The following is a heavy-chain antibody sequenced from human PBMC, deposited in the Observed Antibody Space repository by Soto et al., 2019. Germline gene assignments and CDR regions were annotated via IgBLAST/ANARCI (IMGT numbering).Heavy chain of an antibody. CDR1: GFTLSNFA. D-gene: IGHD3-22*01. CDR3: AKPWGSSGYGFDN. CDR2: ISFDGRNQ. J-gene: IGHJ4*02. Sequence: QVQLEESGGGVVQPGRSLRLSCAASGFTLSNFAMHWVRQAPGKGLEWVAVISFDGRNQYYGDSVKGRFTISRDHSKNTLYLQMNSLRPEDTAVYYCAKPWGSSGYGFDNWGQGTLVTVSS. V-gene: IGHV3-30*18.